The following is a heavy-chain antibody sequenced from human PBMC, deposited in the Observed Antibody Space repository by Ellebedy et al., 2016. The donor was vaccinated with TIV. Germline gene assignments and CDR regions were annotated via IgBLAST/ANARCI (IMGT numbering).Heavy chain of an antibody. CDR2: IIPIFGTA. V-gene: IGHV1-69*06. Sequence: SVKVSXKASGGTFSSYAISWVRQAPGQGLEWMGGIIPIFGTANYAQKFQGRVTITADKSTSTAYMELSGLRSEDTAVYYCARGRISAFRGWYFDLWGRGTLVTVSS. CDR1: GGTFSSYA. D-gene: IGHD2/OR15-2a*01. CDR3: ARGRISAFRGWYFDL. J-gene: IGHJ2*01.